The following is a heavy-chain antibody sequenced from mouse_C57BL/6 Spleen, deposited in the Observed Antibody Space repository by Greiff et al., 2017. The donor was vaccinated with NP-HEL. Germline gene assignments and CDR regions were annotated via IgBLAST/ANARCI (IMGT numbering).Heavy chain of an antibody. J-gene: IGHJ3*01. Sequence: EVQLQQSGPGLVKPSQSLSLTCSVTGYSITSGYYWNWIRQFPGNKLEWMGYISYDGSNNYNPSLKNRISITRDTSKNQFFLKLNSVTTEDTATYYCARDDGSSYVWFAYWGQGTLVTVSA. CDR2: ISYDGSN. D-gene: IGHD1-1*01. V-gene: IGHV3-6*01. CDR3: ARDDGSSYVWFAY. CDR1: GYSITSGYY.